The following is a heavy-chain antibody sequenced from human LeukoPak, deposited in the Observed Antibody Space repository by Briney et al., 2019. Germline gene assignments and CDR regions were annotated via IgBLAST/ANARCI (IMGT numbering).Heavy chain of an antibody. CDR2: ISGYNGNT. CDR3: AREHSSSWYGEFFDY. Sequence: ASVKVSCKASGYTFTTYGITWARQAPGQGLEWMGWISGYNGNTNYAQNLQGRITLTTDTSTSTVYMELRSLRSDDTAVYYCAREHSSSWYGEFFDYWGQGTLVTVSS. CDR1: GYTFTTYG. V-gene: IGHV1-18*01. J-gene: IGHJ4*02. D-gene: IGHD6-13*01.